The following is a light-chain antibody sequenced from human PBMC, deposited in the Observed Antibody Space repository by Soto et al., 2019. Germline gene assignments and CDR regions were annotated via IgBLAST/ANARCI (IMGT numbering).Light chain of an antibody. J-gene: IGKJ4*01. CDR3: QQRSNWPLN. Sequence: EIVLTQSPATLSLSPGARATLSCRASQSVSSYLAWYQQKPGQAPRLLIYDASNRATGIPARFSGSGSGTDFTLTISSLEPEDFAVYYCQQRSNWPLNFGGGTKVEIK. CDR2: DAS. CDR1: QSVSSY. V-gene: IGKV3-11*01.